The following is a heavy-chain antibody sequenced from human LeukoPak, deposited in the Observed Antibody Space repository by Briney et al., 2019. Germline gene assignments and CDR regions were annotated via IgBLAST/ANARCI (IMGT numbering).Heavy chain of an antibody. J-gene: IGHJ5*02. D-gene: IGHD2-21*02. CDR2: IYHSGST. V-gene: IGHV4-30-2*01. Sequence: SETLSLTCAVSGGSISSGGYSWSWIRQPPGKGLEWIGYIYHSGSTYYNPSLKSRVTISVDRSKNQFSLKLSSVTAADTAVYYCARGGEDCGGDCYSNWFDPWGQGTLVTVSS. CDR3: ARGGEDCGGDCYSNWFDP. CDR1: GGSISSGGYS.